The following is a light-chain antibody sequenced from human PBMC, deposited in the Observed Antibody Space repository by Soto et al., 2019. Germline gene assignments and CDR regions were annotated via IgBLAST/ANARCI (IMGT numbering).Light chain of an antibody. CDR2: DAS. V-gene: IGKV3D-20*02. Sequence: EIVLTQSPGTLSFSPGERATLSCRASQSVSGSYLAWYQQKPGQAPRLLIYDASSRATGIPDRFSGSGSGTDFTLTISSLQPEDFASYYCQKLDNFPLTFGQGTRLEIK. CDR3: QKLDNFPLT. J-gene: IGKJ5*01. CDR1: QSVSGSY.